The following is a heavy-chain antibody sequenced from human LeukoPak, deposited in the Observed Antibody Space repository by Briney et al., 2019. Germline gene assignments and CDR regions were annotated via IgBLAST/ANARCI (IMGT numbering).Heavy chain of an antibody. CDR3: ARCTTGRTFGSLREIKRSREIDY. CDR1: EFSVGSNY. Sequence: GGSLRLSCAASEFSVGSNYMTWVRQAPGKGLEWVSSISSSSSNINYADSVKGRFTISRDNAKNALYLQMNSLRVEDTAVYYCARCTTGRTFGSLREIKRSREIDYWGQGTLVTVSS. J-gene: IGHJ4*02. V-gene: IGHV3-21*01. D-gene: IGHD1-1*01. CDR2: ISSSSSNI.